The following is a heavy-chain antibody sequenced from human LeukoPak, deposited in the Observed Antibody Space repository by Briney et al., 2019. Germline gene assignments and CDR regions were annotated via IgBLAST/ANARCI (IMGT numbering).Heavy chain of an antibody. J-gene: IGHJ4*02. CDR1: GYTFTSYY. V-gene: IGHV1-2*02. CDR3: ARSDDSSGYYPN. D-gene: IGHD3-22*01. CDR2: INPNSGGT. Sequence: ASVKVSCKASGYTFTSYYMHWVRQAPGPGLEGMGWINPNSGGTNYAQKFQGRVTMTRDTSISTAYMELSRLRSDDTAVYYCARSDDSSGYYPNWGQGTLVTVSS.